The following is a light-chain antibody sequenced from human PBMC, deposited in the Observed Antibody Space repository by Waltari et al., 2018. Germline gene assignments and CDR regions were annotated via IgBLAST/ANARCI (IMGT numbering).Light chain of an antibody. CDR1: AFPQHY. Sequence: SYELTQPPSVSVSPGQTARITCPGDAFPQHYAYWYQHKSGQAPVLVMYDDSKRPSGIPERFSGASSGTMATLTISGVQVEDEADYYWDSTDSSGNHRVFGGGTKLTVV. J-gene: IGLJ3*02. CDR2: DDS. CDR3: DSTDSSGNHRV. V-gene: IGLV3-10*01.